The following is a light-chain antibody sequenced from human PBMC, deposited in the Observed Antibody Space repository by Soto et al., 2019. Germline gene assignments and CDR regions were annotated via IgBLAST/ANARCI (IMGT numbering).Light chain of an antibody. CDR1: QSISSY. V-gene: IGKV1-39*01. J-gene: IGKJ1*01. Sequence: DIQMTQSPSSLPASVGDRISITCRASQSISSYLSWYQQKPGKAPKLLIYGTSNLQSGVPSRFSGSGSGTDFTLTISSLQPEDFATYYCQQSYSTLRTFGQGTKVDIK. CDR2: GTS. CDR3: QQSYSTLRT.